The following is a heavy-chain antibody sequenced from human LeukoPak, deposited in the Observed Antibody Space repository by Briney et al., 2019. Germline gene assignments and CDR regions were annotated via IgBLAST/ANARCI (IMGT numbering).Heavy chain of an antibody. J-gene: IGHJ6*02. CDR1: GYTFTSYG. CDR3: ARADDISPRYYYGMDV. D-gene: IGHD3-9*01. CDR2: ISAYYGNT. Sequence: ASVKVSCKASGYTFTSYGISWVRQALGQGLEWMGWISAYYGNTNYAQKLQGRVTLTTDTSTSTAYMELRSLTSDDTAVYFCARADDISPRYYYGMDVWGPGTTVSVSS. V-gene: IGHV1-18*01.